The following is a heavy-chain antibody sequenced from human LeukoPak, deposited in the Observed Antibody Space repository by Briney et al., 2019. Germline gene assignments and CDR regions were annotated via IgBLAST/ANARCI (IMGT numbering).Heavy chain of an antibody. Sequence: ASVKVSCKASGYTFTGYYMHWVRQAPGQGLEWMGWINPNSGGTNYAQKFQGRVTMTRDTSISTVYMELSSLRSEDTAVYYCARDKQLLSPSYAFDIWGQGTMVTVSS. J-gene: IGHJ3*02. D-gene: IGHD2-2*01. CDR3: ARDKQLLSPSYAFDI. CDR2: INPNSGGT. V-gene: IGHV1-2*02. CDR1: GYTFTGYY.